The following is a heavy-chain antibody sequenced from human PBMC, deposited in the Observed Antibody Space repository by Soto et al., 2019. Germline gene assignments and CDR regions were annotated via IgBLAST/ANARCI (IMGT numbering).Heavy chain of an antibody. D-gene: IGHD7-27*01. CDR1: GFTFRKYA. J-gene: IGHJ5*02. CDR3: AKDLTGATCA. V-gene: IGHV3-23*01. CDR2: IDTSDKT. Sequence: EVQVLESGGELVQPGGSLRLSCTTSGFTFRKYAFNWVRQAPGKGLEWVSAIDTSDKTYYTESVKGRFTISRDISKDTLFLQMNSLRVEDTAVYFCAKDLTGATCAWGQGTLVTVSS.